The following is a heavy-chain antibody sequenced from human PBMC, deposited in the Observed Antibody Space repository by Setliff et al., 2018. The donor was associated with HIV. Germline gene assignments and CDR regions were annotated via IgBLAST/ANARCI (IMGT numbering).Heavy chain of an antibody. CDR1: GGSFGVYR. Sequence: LSLTCTISGGSFGVYRWSWIRQSAGRGLEWIGRIDSSGTPDYKPSLKGRVAISVDTSRNQFSLRVTSATAADTAVYFCARDRHSSGLGSYGPWGPGILVTVSS. CDR3: ARDRHSSGLGSYGP. V-gene: IGHV4-4*07. CDR2: IDSSGTP. J-gene: IGHJ5*02. D-gene: IGHD3-10*01.